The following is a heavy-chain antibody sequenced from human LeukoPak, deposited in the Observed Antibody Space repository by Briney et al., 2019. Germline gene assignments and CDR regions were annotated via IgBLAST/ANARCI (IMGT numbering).Heavy chain of an antibody. D-gene: IGHD5-12*01. V-gene: IGHV3-48*01. CDR2: ISSSSSTI. CDR3: ARKRGYSGYDS. Sequence: GGSLRLSCAASGFTFSSYSMNWVRQAPGKGLEWVSYISSSSSTIYYADSVKGRFTISRDNAKNSLYLQMNSLRAEDTAVYYCARKRGYSGYDSWGQGTLVTVSS. CDR1: GFTFSSYS. J-gene: IGHJ5*02.